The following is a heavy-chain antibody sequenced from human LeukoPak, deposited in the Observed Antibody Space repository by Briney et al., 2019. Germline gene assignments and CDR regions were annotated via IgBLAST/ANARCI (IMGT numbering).Heavy chain of an antibody. V-gene: IGHV3-21*01. CDR3: AREAHYDILTGSYRVIDY. CDR1: GFTFSSYS. D-gene: IGHD3-9*01. CDR2: ISSSSSYI. Sequence: PGGSLRLSCAASGFTFSSYSMNWVRQAPGKGLEWVSSISSSSSYIYYADSVKGRFTISRDNAKNSLYLQMNSLRAEDTAVYYCAREAHYDILTGSYRVIDYWGQGTLVTVSS. J-gene: IGHJ4*02.